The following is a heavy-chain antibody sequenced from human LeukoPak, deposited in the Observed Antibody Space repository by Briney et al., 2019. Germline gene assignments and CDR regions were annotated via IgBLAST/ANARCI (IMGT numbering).Heavy chain of an antibody. V-gene: IGHV1-69*05. J-gene: IGHJ1*01. CDR3: ARARGVGAITGDFQH. CDR1: GGTFSSYA. CDR2: IIPIFGTA. D-gene: IGHD1-26*01. Sequence: ASVRVSCKASGGTFSSYAISWVRQAPGQGLEWMGGIIPIFGTANYAQKFQGRVTITTDESTSTAYMELSSLRSEDTAVYYCARARGVGAITGDFQHWGQGTLVTVSS.